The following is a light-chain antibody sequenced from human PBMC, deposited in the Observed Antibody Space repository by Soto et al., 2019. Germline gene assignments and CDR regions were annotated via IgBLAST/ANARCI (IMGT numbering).Light chain of an antibody. V-gene: IGLV2-23*01. CDR1: SSDIGNYNL. CDR3: CSYAGSGTFWV. Sequence: QSALTQPASVSGSPGQSITISCTGTSSDIGNYNLVSWYQQLPGKAPKLMIYENNKRPSGISDRFSGSKSGNTASLTISGLQAEDEAYYSCCSYAGSGTFWVFGGGTKLTVL. CDR2: ENN. J-gene: IGLJ3*02.